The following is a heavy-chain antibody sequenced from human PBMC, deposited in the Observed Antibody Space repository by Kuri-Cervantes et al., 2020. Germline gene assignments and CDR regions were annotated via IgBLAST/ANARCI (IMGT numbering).Heavy chain of an antibody. CDR3: ARSRDVSYYGMDV. CDR1: GFTFSNYW. V-gene: IGHV3-74*01. D-gene: IGHD3-10*01. CDR2: INTDGTTT. J-gene: IGHJ6*02. Sequence: GESLKISCAASGFTFSNYWMHWVRQAPGKGLVWVSRINTDGTTTNYADSVKGRFTISRDSAKNTVYLQMNGLRGEDTAVYYCARSRDVSYYGMDVWGQGTTVTVS.